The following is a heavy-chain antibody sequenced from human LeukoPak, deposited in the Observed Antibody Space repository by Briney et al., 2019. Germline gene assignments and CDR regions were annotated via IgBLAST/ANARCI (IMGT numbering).Heavy chain of an antibody. CDR1: GFTVSNNY. CDR3: AQGTRDSSSWGRFDP. J-gene: IGHJ5*02. D-gene: IGHD6-13*01. CDR2: IYSGGST. Sequence: PGGSLRLSCAASGFTVSNNYMSWVRQTPGKGLEWVSVIYSGGSTYYADSAKGRFIISRDNSKNTLYLQMNSLRAEDTAVYYCAQGTRDSSSWGRFDPWGQGTLVTVSS. V-gene: IGHV3-66*01.